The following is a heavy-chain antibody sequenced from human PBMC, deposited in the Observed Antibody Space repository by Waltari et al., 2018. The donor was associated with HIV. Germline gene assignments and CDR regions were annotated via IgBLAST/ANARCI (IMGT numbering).Heavy chain of an antibody. CDR2: IYSGGST. Sequence: EVQLVESGGGLIQPGGSLRLSCAASGFTVSSNYLSWVCRAPGKGVWWVSVIYSGGSTYYADSVKGRFTISRDNSKNTLYLQMNSLRAEDTAVYYCARHHDSSGRAAAFDIWGQGTMVTVSS. D-gene: IGHD3-22*01. V-gene: IGHV3-53*01. CDR3: ARHHDSSGRAAAFDI. J-gene: IGHJ3*02. CDR1: GFTVSSNY.